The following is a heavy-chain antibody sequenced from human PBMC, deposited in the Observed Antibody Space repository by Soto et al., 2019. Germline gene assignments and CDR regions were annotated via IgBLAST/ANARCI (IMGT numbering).Heavy chain of an antibody. D-gene: IGHD1-7*01. CDR1: GYTFTSYA. V-gene: IGHV1-3*01. CDR3: ARVGGLNWNYVNFDY. CDR2: INAGNGNT. Sequence: ASVKVSCKASGYTFTSYAMHWVRQAPGQRLEWMGWINAGNGNTKYSQKFQGRVTITRDTSASTAYMELSSLRSEDTAVYYCARVGGLNWNYVNFDYWGQGTLVTVSS. J-gene: IGHJ4*02.